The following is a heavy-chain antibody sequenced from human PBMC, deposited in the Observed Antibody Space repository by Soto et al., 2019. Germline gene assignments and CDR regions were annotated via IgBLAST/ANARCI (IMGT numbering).Heavy chain of an antibody. CDR2: INHSGRS. CDR1: GGSFSGYY. V-gene: IGHV4-34*01. D-gene: IGHD3-22*01. Sequence: QVQLQQWGAGLLKSSETLSLTCAVYGGSFSGYYWTWIRQPPGKGLEWIAVINHSGRSNSNPSLKSRVTVSVDTSKNQFSLKLSSVTAADTAVYYCARGISMTVEVQRDAPDKYFFDSWGQGTLVTVSS. CDR3: ARGISMTVEVQRDAPDKYFFDS. J-gene: IGHJ4*02.